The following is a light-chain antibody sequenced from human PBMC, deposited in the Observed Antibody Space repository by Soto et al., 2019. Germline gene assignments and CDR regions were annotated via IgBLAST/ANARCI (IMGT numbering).Light chain of an antibody. V-gene: IGLV2-14*01. J-gene: IGLJ1*01. CDR3: CSYTTSNTRQIV. CDR1: SSDVVGYNY. Sequence: QSALTQPASVSGSPGQSITISCTGTSSDVVGYNYVSWYQQHPGKAPKFMIYDVSNRPSGVSNRFSGSKSGNTASLTISWLQAEDEADYYCCSYTTSNTRQIVFGTGTKVTVL. CDR2: DVS.